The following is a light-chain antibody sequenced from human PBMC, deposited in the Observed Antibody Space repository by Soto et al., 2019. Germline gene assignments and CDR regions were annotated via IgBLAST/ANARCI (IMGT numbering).Light chain of an antibody. CDR3: QQLNSYPRT. CDR1: QGISSY. Sequence: DIQLTQSPSFLSASVGDRVAITCLASQGISSYLAWYQQKPGKAPKLLIYAASTLQSGVPSRFSGSGSGTEFTLTISSLQPEDFATYNCQQLNSYPRTFGQGTKVEIK. V-gene: IGKV1-9*01. CDR2: AAS. J-gene: IGKJ1*01.